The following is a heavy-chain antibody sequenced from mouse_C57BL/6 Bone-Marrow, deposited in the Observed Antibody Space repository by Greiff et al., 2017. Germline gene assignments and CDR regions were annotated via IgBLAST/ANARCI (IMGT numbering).Heavy chain of an antibody. D-gene: IGHD2-4*01. CDR3: ARCYYDYDGGTWFAY. V-gene: IGHV1-59*01. Sequence: QVQLQQPGAELVRPGTSVKLSCKASGYTFTSYWMHWVKQRPGQGLEWIGVIDPSDSYTNYNQKFKGKATLTVDTSSSTAYMQLSSLTSEDSAVYYCARCYYDYDGGTWFAYWGQGTLVTVSA. CDR1: GYTFTSYW. CDR2: IDPSDSYT. J-gene: IGHJ3*01.